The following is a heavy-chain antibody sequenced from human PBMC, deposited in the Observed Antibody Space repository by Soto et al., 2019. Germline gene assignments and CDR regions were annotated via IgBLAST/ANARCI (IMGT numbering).Heavy chain of an antibody. J-gene: IGHJ5*02. CDR2: INHSGST. CDR3: AGGVPAATSGGYWFDP. Sequence: SETLSLTCAVYGGSFSGYYWSWIRQPPGKGLEWIGEINHSGSTNYNPSLKSRVTISVDTSKNQFSLKLSSVTAADTAVYYCAGGVPAATSGGYWFDPWGQGTLVSVSS. V-gene: IGHV4-34*01. CDR1: GGSFSGYY. D-gene: IGHD2-2*01.